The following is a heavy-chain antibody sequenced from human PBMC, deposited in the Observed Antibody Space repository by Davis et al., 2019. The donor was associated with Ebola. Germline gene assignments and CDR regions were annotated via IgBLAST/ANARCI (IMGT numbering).Heavy chain of an antibody. CDR3: ARAWEVVVTARDAFDI. Sequence: GESLKISCAASGFTFSSYAMHWVRQAPGKGLEWVAVISYDGSNKYYADSVKGRFTTSRDNSKNTLYLQMNSLRAEDTAVYYCARAWEVVVTARDAFDIWGQGTMVTVSS. J-gene: IGHJ3*02. CDR2: ISYDGSNK. D-gene: IGHD2-21*02. CDR1: GFTFSSYA. V-gene: IGHV3-30-3*01.